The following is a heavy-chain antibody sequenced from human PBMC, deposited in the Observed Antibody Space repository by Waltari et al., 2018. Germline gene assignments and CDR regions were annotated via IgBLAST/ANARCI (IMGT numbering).Heavy chain of an antibody. CDR3: ARDPTVGHPDYFDY. J-gene: IGHJ4*02. CDR2: ISHDATVA. V-gene: IGHV3-30*04. Sequence: QVQLVESGGGVVQPGRSLGLSCAASGFTFSNSAMHWVRQAPDKGLEWVAVISHDATVAYYADSVKGRLTISRDNPENTLYLQMNSLRGEDTAVYYCARDPTVGHPDYFDYWGQGTLVTVSS. D-gene: IGHD4-4*01. CDR1: GFTFSNSA.